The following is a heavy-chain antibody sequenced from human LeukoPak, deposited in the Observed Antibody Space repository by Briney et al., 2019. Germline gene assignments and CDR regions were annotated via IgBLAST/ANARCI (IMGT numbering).Heavy chain of an antibody. V-gene: IGHV4-34*01. Sequence: SETLSLTCAVYGGSFSGDFWGWIRQSPGKGLEWIGEINHGGSTTYNPSLQSRVTMSVDTSENQFSLKLRSVTAADTAVYFCARDAGEQWLYFDYWGQGTLVTVSS. CDR1: GGSFSGDF. CDR2: INHGGST. CDR3: ARDAGEQWLYFDY. D-gene: IGHD6-19*01. J-gene: IGHJ4*02.